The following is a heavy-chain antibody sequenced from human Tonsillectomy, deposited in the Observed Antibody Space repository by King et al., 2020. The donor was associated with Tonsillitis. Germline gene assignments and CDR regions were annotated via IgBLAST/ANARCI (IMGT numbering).Heavy chain of an antibody. Sequence: VQLQESGPGQVKPSQTLSLTCTVSGGSISSGDYYWSWIRQHPGKGLEWIGYIYYSASTDYNPSLKSRVTISADTSKNQFSLKVTSVTAADTAVYYCARGGISGSYRFMDVWGKGTAVTVSS. CDR1: GGSISSGDYY. D-gene: IGHD3-10*01. CDR2: IYYSAST. CDR3: ARGGISGSYRFMDV. V-gene: IGHV4-31*03. J-gene: IGHJ6*03.